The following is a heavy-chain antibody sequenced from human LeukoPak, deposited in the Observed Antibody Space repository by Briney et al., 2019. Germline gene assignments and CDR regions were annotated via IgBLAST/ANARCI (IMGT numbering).Heavy chain of an antibody. CDR3: ARIKSSSWDHFDY. V-gene: IGHV2-70*11. CDR1: GFSLSTYGMC. Sequence: SGPALVKPTQTLTLTCTFSGFSLSTYGMCVSWIRQPPGKALEWLARIDWDDDKYYRTSLKTRLTISKDTSKNQVVLTMTNLDPVDTATYYCARIKSSSWDHFDYWGQGTLVTVSS. D-gene: IGHD6-13*01. J-gene: IGHJ4*02. CDR2: IDWDDDK.